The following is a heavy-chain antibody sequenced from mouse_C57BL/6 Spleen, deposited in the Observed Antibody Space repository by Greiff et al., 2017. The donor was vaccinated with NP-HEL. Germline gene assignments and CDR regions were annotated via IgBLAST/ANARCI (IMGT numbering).Heavy chain of an antibody. D-gene: IGHD2-4*01. CDR3: TRDYDYSYYYAIDY. V-gene: IGHV5-9-1*02. J-gene: IGHJ4*01. CDR1: GFTFSSYA. CDR2: ISSGGDYI. Sequence: EVKVVESGEGLVKPGGSLKLSCAASGFTFSSYAMSWVRQTPEKRLEWVAYISSGGDYIYYADTVKGRFTISRDNARNTLYLQMSSLKSEDTAMYYCTRDYDYSYYYAIDYWGQGTSVTVSS.